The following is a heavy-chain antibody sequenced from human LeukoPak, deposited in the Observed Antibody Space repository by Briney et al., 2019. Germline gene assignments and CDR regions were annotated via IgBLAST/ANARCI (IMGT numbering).Heavy chain of an antibody. Sequence: GGSLRLSCAASGFTFSSYSMNWLRQAPGKGLEWVSSISSSSSYIYYADSVKGRFTISRDNAKNSLYLQMNSLRAEDTAVYYCASDKSNRSPLKYFQHWGQGTLVTVSS. CDR3: ASDKSNRSPLKYFQH. V-gene: IGHV3-21*01. J-gene: IGHJ1*01. CDR1: GFTFSSYS. CDR2: ISSSSSYI. D-gene: IGHD1-14*01.